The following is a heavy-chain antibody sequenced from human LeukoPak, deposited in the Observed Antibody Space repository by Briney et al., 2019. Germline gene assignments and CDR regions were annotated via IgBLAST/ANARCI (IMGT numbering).Heavy chain of an antibody. V-gene: IGHV3-74*01. Sequence: GGSLRLSCEASGFAFSTYWMHWVRQGPGKGLVWVSRSNADGSETTYADSVKGRFIISKYNAKNTLYLQMNSLRAEDTAVYDCARVSSGSYFGYYYYYMDVWGKGTTVTVSS. CDR1: GFAFSTYW. D-gene: IGHD1-26*01. CDR2: SNADGSET. J-gene: IGHJ6*03. CDR3: ARVSSGSYFGYYYYYMDV.